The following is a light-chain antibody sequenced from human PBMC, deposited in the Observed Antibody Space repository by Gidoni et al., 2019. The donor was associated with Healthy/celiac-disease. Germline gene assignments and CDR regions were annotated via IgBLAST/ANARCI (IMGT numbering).Light chain of an antibody. J-gene: IGKJ5*01. Sequence: IVLTHSPATLYLSPGERATLSCRASQSVSSYLAWYQQKPDQAPRLLIYDASNRATGIPARFSGSGSGTDFTLTISSLEPADFAVYYCQQGDTFGQGTRLEIK. CDR2: DAS. CDR1: QSVSSY. CDR3: QQGDT. V-gene: IGKV3-11*01.